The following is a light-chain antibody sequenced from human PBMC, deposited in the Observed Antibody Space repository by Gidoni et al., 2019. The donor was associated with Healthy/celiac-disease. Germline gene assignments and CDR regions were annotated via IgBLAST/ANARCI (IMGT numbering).Light chain of an antibody. CDR3: QQSYSTPLT. J-gene: IGKJ4*01. CDR2: AAS. Sequence: DIQMTQSPSSLSASVEDRVTITCRASKSISSYLNWYQQKPGKAPKLLIYAASSLQRGVPSRFSGSGSGTYFTLTISSLQPEDFATYYCQQSYSTPLTFXGXTKVEIK. V-gene: IGKV1-39*01. CDR1: KSISSY.